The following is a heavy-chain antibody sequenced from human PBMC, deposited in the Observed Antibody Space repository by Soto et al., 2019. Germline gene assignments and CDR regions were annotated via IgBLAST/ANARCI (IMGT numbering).Heavy chain of an antibody. J-gene: IGHJ4*02. V-gene: IGHV1-2*04. CDR2: IKPNSGVT. Sequence: QVQLVQSGAEVKKPGASVKVSCKASGYTFTGYYMHWVRQAPGQGREWMGWIKPNSGVTNYAQKFQGWVTRTRDTSISTAYMELSRLRCDDTAVYYCARAPSPYSSASAGIDYWGQGTLVTVSS. CDR3: ARAPSPYSSASAGIDY. D-gene: IGHD6-6*01. CDR1: GYTFTGYY.